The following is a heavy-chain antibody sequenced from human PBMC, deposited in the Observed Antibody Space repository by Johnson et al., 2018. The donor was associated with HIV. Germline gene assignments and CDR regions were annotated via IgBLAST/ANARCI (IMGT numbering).Heavy chain of an antibody. CDR1: GFIFSSYA. D-gene: IGHD3-3*01. CDR2: IGIDGTNK. Sequence: QVQLVESGGGVVQPGRSLRLSCAASGFIFSSYAIHWVRQAPGKGLQWVAVIGIDGTNKYYADTLKGRFTISRDNSKNPLYLQMNSLRAEDTAVYYCAKDLGDFWSGYYFDILGQGTMVTVSS. CDR3: AKDLGDFWSGYYFDI. J-gene: IGHJ3*02. V-gene: IGHV3-30*04.